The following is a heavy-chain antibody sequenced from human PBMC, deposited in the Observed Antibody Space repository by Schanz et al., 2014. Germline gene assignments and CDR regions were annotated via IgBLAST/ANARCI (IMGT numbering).Heavy chain of an antibody. V-gene: IGHV3-23*04. CDR2: IDGRGITT. J-gene: IGHJ4*02. CDR3: AKRFHCSGSHPFDY. D-gene: IGHD3-10*02. CDR1: GFTFSGSA. Sequence: EVQLVESGGGLVQPGGSLKLSCAGSGFTFSGSAMHWVRQAPGKGLEWVAIIDGRGITTFYADSVKGRFTISRDNAKNTVYLQMNSLRDDDTAVYYCAKRFHCSGSHPFDYWGQGTLVTVSS.